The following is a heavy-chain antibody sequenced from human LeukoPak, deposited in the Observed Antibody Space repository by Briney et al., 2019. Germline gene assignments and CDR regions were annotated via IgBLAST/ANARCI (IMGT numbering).Heavy chain of an antibody. CDR2: IYYSGST. J-gene: IGHJ4*02. D-gene: IGHD4-23*01. CDR3: ARDLGGNADY. V-gene: IGHV4-59*12. CDR1: GGPISGYY. Sequence: SETLSLTCTVSGGPISGYYWSWIRQPPGKGLEWIGYIYYSGSTSYNPSLKSRVTISVDTSKNRFSLKLSSVTAADTAVYYCARDLGGNADYWGQGTLVTVSS.